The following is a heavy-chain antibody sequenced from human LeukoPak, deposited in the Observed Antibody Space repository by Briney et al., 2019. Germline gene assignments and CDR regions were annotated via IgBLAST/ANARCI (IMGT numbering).Heavy chain of an antibody. CDR3: VKADYYDSSGYDDDY. V-gene: IGHV3-33*06. D-gene: IGHD3-22*01. CDR2: IWYDGSNK. CDR1: GFTFSSYG. Sequence: GGSLRLSCAASGFTFSSYGMHWVCQAPGKGLEWVAVIWYDGSNKYYADSVKGRFTISRDNSKNTLYLQMNSLRAEDTAVYYCVKADYYDSSGYDDDYWGQGTLVTVSS. J-gene: IGHJ4*02.